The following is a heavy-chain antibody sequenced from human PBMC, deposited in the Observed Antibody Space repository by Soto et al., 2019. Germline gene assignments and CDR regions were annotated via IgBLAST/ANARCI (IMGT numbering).Heavy chain of an antibody. CDR3: ARGSPPRLWAMGV. J-gene: IGHJ6*02. V-gene: IGHV3-30-3*01. CDR1: GFTLSSYA. D-gene: IGHD2-21*01. Sequence: PGGSLRLSRAASGFTLSSYALHWGRQAPCKGLEWVTVISKGGSNLYFADSVKGRFTSSRDNSKNTMYLQMNSMRPEDTAVYYCARGSPPRLWAMGVWGQGTTVTVSS. CDR2: ISKGGSNL.